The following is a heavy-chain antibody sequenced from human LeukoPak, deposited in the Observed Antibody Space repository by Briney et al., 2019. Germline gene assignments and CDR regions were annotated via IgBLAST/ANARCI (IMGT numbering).Heavy chain of an antibody. Sequence: PGGSLRLSCAASGFTFSTYGMGWVRQAPGKGLEWVSSINDNGGTSIWYADSVKGRFTISRDNSKSTLYLQMNTLRAEDTAVYYCAKEGVQTPSDRYFDLWGRGTLVSVSS. J-gene: IGHJ2*01. CDR1: GFTFSTYG. CDR3: AKEGVQTPSDRYFDL. V-gene: IGHV3-23*01. D-gene: IGHD1-26*01. CDR2: INDNGGTSI.